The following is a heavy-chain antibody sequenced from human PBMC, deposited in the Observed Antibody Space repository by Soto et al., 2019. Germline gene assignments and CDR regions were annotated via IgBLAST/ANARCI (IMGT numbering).Heavy chain of an antibody. D-gene: IGHD2-21*02. CDR1: GFSLSTSGVG. Sequence: QITLKESGPTLVKPTQTLTLTCTFSGFSLSTSGVGVGWIRQPPGKALEWLALIYWDDDKRYSPSLRSRLTINKDTSKNQVVLTMTNMDPVDTAPYYCIQSRCGGDCLQSYASHYYYGMDVW. J-gene: IGHJ6*01. CDR2: IYWDDDK. V-gene: IGHV2-5*02. CDR3: IQSRCGGDCLQSYASHYYYGMDV.